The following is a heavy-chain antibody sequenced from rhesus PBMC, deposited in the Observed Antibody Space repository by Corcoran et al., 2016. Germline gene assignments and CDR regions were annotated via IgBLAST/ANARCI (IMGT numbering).Heavy chain of an antibody. J-gene: IGHJ4*01. CDR3: ARGVSASPLNDY. CDR2: ISGSSGSP. Sequence: QVQLQESGPGLVKPSETLSRTCAVSGGSISSSNWLGGIRRPPGKGLEWIGYISGSSGSPYYNPSLQSRVTISPDTSKNQFALKLSSVTAAATAVYYCARGVSASPLNDYWGQGVLVTVSS. V-gene: IGHV4-65*01. CDR1: GGSISSSNW. D-gene: IGHD2-39*01.